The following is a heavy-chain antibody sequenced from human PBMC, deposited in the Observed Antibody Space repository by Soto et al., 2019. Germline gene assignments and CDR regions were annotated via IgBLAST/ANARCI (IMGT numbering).Heavy chain of an antibody. CDR2: ISGSGGST. J-gene: IGHJ4*02. Sequence: EVQLLESGGGLVPPGGSLRPSCAASGFTLSGYAMGWVRRAPGKGREWFLAISGSGGSTYYANSVKGRFTISRDNSKNTLYLQMNSLRAEDTAVYYCAKNPRGPFPRMIVVVIDPIYWGQGTLVTVSS. D-gene: IGHD3-22*01. CDR1: GFTLSGYA. V-gene: IGHV3-23*01. CDR3: AKNPRGPFPRMIVVVIDPIY.